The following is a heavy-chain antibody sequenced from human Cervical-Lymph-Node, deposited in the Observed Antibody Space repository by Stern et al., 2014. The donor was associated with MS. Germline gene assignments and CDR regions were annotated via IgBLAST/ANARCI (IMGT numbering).Heavy chain of an antibody. J-gene: IGHJ4*02. D-gene: IGHD3-10*01. Sequence: VQLVESGGGLVKPGESLRLSCKASGFTFSAYYMSWIRQAPGKGLEWISFIGSRGYIIYYADSVRGRFTISRDNAKNSLYLQLNSLRAEDTAVYYCVRADGSVDDYWGQGTLVTVSS. CDR1: GFTFSAYY. CDR3: VRADGSVDDY. CDR2: IGSRGYII. V-gene: IGHV3-11*01.